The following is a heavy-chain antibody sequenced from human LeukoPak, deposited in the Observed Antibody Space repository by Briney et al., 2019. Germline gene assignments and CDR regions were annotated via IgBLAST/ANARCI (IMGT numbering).Heavy chain of an antibody. CDR3: ARYDSGTFYKANWFDL. D-gene: IGHD3-10*01. CDR1: GGSISTGGYY. V-gene: IGHV4-31*03. J-gene: IGHJ5*02. Sequence: PSETLSLTCTVSGGSISTGGYYWSWIRQHPGKGLEWIGYIYYSGSTYYNPSLESRVTISLDTSNNHFSLKLSSVTAADTAVYYCARYDSGTFYKANWFDLWGQGTLVTVSS. CDR2: IYYSGST.